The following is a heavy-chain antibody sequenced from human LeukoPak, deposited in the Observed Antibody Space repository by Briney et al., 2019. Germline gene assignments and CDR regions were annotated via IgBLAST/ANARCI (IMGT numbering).Heavy chain of an antibody. CDR3: ARGGGRYCSSTSCYAGGNGMDV. Sequence: GASVKVSCKASGYTFTSYDINWVRQATGQGLEWMGWMNPNSGNTGYAQKFQGRVTMTRNTSISTAYMELSSLRSEDTAVYYCARGGGRYCSSTSCYAGGNGMDVWGQGTTVTVSS. V-gene: IGHV1-8*01. CDR1: GYTFTSYD. CDR2: MNPNSGNT. D-gene: IGHD2-2*01. J-gene: IGHJ6*02.